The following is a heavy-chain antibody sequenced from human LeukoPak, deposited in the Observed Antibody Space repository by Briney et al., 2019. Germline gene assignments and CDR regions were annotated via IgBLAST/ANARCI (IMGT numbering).Heavy chain of an antibody. V-gene: IGHV3-23*01. CDR3: AEGYNYGYGY. CDR1: GFTFSSYA. Sequence: PGGPLRLSCAASGFTFSSYAMSWVRQAPGKGLEWVSTISDNVGRTYYADSVEGRFTISRDNSKNPLYLQMNSLRAEGTAVYYCAEGYNYGYGYWGQGTLVTVSS. CDR2: ISDNVGRT. D-gene: IGHD5-18*01. J-gene: IGHJ4*02.